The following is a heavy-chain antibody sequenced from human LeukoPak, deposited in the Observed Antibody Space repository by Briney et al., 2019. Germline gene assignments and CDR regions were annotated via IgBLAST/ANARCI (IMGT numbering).Heavy chain of an antibody. Sequence: QSGGSPRLSCAASGFTVSSNYMSWVRQAPGKGLEWVSVIYNGDGTYYADSVKGRFTISRDNSKNTLYLQMNSLRAEDTAVYYCAKLDSSGYYHGRLDAFDIWGQGTMVTVSS. CDR2: IYNGDGT. CDR3: AKLDSSGYYHGRLDAFDI. D-gene: IGHD3-22*01. CDR1: GFTVSSNY. J-gene: IGHJ3*02. V-gene: IGHV3-53*05.